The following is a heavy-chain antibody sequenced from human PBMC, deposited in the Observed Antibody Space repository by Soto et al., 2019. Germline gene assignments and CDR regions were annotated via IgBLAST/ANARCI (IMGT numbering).Heavy chain of an antibody. D-gene: IGHD1-26*01. J-gene: IGHJ5*02. V-gene: IGHV1-69*08. CDR2: IIRILGIA. CDR1: GGTFSSYT. Sequence: QVQLVQSGAEVKKPGSSVKVSCKASGGTFSSYTISWVRQAPGQGLEWMGRIIRILGIANYAQKFQGRVTITADKSTSTAYMELSSLRSEDTAVYYCARDLLVGDAGCFDPWGQGTLVTVSS. CDR3: ARDLLVGDAGCFDP.